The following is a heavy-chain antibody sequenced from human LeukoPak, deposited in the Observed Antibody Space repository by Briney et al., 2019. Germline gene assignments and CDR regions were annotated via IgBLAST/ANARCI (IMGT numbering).Heavy chain of an antibody. V-gene: IGHV3-7*01. CDR2: IKQDGSEK. J-gene: IGHJ5*02. CDR3: ARDAEVGTLFGVLSRYNWFDP. CDR1: GFSFSYFW. D-gene: IGHD3-3*01. Sequence: GGSLRLSCAASGFSFSYFWMSWVRQAPGKGLQGVANIKQDGSEKYYVDSVKGRFTISRDNAKKSLYLQMKSLRAEDTAVYYCARDAEVGTLFGVLSRYNWFDPWGQGALVTVSS.